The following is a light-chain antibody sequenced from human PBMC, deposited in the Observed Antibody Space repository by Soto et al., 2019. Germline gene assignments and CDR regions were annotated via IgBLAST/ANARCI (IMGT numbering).Light chain of an antibody. CDR1: QTINSW. J-gene: IGKJ1*01. V-gene: IGKV1-5*01. Sequence: DIQMTQSPSTLSASVGDRVSITCRASQTINSWLAWYQQKPGKAPKLLLYDVSTLESGVPSRFSGSGSGTEFTLTISNLQPDDSATYYCLQYYNFSWTFGQGTKVEVK. CDR3: LQYYNFSWT. CDR2: DVS.